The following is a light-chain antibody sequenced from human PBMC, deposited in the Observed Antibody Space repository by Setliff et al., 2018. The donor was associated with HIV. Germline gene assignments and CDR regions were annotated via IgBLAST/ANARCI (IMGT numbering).Light chain of an antibody. J-gene: IGLJ1*01. CDR1: SSDVGGYSH. Sequence: QSALTQPASVSGSPGQPITISCTGTSSDVGGYSHVSWYQQHPGKAPKLIIYEVRNRPSGVSNRFSGSKSGTSASLGISGLQSEDEADYYCAAWDDSLNGQVFGTGTKVTVL. V-gene: IGLV2-14*01. CDR3: AAWDDSLNGQV. CDR2: EVR.